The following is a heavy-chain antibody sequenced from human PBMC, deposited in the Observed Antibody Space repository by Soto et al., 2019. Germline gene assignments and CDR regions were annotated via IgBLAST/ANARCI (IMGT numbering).Heavy chain of an antibody. D-gene: IGHD2-15*01. CDR3: AKRRVEYCGGGTCYYFDY. Sequence: EVPLLESGGGLVQPGGSLRLSCAASGFTFSSYAMTWVRQAPGQGLEWVSRIDNSGGTTYYADSVKGRFTISRDNSKNTLYLQMNGLRAEDTAVYYCAKRRVEYCGGGTCYYFDYWGQGTLVTVSS. J-gene: IGHJ4*02. V-gene: IGHV3-23*01. CDR1: GFTFSSYA. CDR2: IDNSGGTT.